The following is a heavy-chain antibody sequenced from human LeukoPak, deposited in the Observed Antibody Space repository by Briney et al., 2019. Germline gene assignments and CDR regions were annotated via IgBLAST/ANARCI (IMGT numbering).Heavy chain of an antibody. CDR3: ARVTPTYGSGREWFDP. D-gene: IGHD3-10*01. Sequence: NPSETLSLTCAVYGGSFSGYYWSWIRQPPGKGLEWIGEINHSGSTNYNPSLKSRVTISVDTSKNQFSLKLSSVTAADTAVYYCARVTPTYGSGREWFDPWGQGTLVTVSS. CDR2: INHSGST. V-gene: IGHV4-34*01. J-gene: IGHJ5*02. CDR1: GGSFSGYY.